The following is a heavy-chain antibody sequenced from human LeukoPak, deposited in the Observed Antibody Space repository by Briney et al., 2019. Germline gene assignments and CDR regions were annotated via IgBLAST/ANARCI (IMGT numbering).Heavy chain of an antibody. V-gene: IGHV3-11*04. CDR3: ARGRLGMGVFDI. J-gene: IGHJ3*02. CDR2: TSSSGSTI. D-gene: IGHD7-27*01. Sequence: GGSLRLSCAASGLTVRDNFMSWVRQAPGKGLEWVSYTSSSGSTIYYADSVKGRFTISRDNAKNSLYLQMNSLRAEDTAVYYCARGRLGMGVFDIWGQGTMVTVSS. CDR1: GLTVRDNF.